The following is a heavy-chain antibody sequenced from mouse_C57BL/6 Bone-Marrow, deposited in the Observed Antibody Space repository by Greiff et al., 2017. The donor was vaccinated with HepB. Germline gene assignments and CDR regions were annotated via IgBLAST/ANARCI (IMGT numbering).Heavy chain of an antibody. V-gene: IGHV5-4*01. CDR1: GFTFSSYA. J-gene: IGHJ3*01. CDR2: ISDGGSYT. CDR3: ARESALIYYYGSSTAWFAD. Sequence: EVQRVESGGGLVKPGGSLKLSCAASGFTFSSYAMSWVRQTPEKRLEWVATISDGGSYTYYPDNVKGRFTISRDNAKNNLYLQMSHLKSEDTAMYYCARESALIYYYGSSTAWFADWGQGTLVTVSA. D-gene: IGHD1-1*01.